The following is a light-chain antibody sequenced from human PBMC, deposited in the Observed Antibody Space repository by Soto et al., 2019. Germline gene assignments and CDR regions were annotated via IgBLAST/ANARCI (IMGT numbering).Light chain of an antibody. V-gene: IGKV3-20*01. J-gene: IGKJ4*01. CDR2: GAS. CDR1: QSVSSSY. Sequence: EIVLTQSPGTLSLSPGERATLSCRASQSVSSSYLAWYQQKPGQAPRLLIYGASSRATGNPDRFSGSGSGTDFTLTISRLEPEDFAVYYCQQYGRSPSTFGGGTKVDIK. CDR3: QQYGRSPST.